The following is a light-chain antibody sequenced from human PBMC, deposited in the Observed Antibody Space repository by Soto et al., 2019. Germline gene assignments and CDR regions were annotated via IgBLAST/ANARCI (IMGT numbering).Light chain of an antibody. CDR2: DVS. J-gene: IGLJ3*02. CDR3: CSSAGSYTSV. V-gene: IGLV2-11*01. Sequence: QSALTQPRSVSGSPGQSVTISCTGTSSDVGGDNYVSWYLQHPGKAPKLMIYDVSKRPSGVPDRFSGSKSGNTASLTISGLQAEDEADYYCCSSAGSYTSVFGGGTKLTVL. CDR1: SSDVGGDNY.